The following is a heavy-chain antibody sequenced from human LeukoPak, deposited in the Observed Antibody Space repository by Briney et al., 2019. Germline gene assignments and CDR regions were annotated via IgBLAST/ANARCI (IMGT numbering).Heavy chain of an antibody. D-gene: IGHD2-15*01. CDR3: AKDTLVPYCSGGSCYMSNYYMDV. Sequence: GGSLRLSCAASGFTFSTYGMSWVRQAPGKGLEWVSAISGSGGSTYYADSVKGRFTISRDNSKNTLYLQMNSLRAEDTAVYYCAKDTLVPYCSGGSCYMSNYYMDVWGKGTTVTVSS. CDR2: ISGSGGST. CDR1: GFTFSTYG. J-gene: IGHJ6*03. V-gene: IGHV3-23*01.